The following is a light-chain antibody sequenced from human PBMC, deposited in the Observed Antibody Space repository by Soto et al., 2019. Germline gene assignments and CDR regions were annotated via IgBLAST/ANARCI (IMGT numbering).Light chain of an antibody. J-gene: IGLJ3*02. CDR2: YVT. CDR1: SSDV. CDR3: CSSAGGFTWV. V-gene: IGLV2-11*01. Sequence: QSALTQPRSVSGSPGQSVTISCIGTSSDVVSWYQQHPDKAPQLIIYYVTQRPSGVPDRFSASKSGNTASLTISGLQAEDEADYYCCSSAGGFTWVFGGGTKLTVL.